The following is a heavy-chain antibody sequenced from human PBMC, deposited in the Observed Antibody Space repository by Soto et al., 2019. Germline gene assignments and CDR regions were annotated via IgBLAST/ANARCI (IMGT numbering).Heavy chain of an antibody. CDR3: AIRYSGRYSEYFEH. CDR1: GFTFSSYA. CDR2: ISGSGGST. D-gene: IGHD1-26*01. J-gene: IGHJ1*01. Sequence: GGSLRLSCAASGFTFSSYAMSWVRQAPGKGLEWVSAISGSGGSTYYADSVKGRFTISRDNSKNTLYLQMNSLRAEDTAVYYCAIRYSGRYSEYFEHWGQGTLVTVSS. V-gene: IGHV3-23*01.